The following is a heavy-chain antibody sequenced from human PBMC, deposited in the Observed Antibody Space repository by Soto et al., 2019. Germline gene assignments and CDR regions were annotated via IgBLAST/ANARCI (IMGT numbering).Heavy chain of an antibody. Sequence: QVQLVQSGAEVKKPGASVKVSCKASGYAFGAYYIYWVRQAPGQGLEWMGYINPHGGGARYVQEFRDRLTITTDTPKGTAYMELRSLTSDDTAIYYCAKDRVRTPNGADSFDVWGQGTSVTVS. D-gene: IGHD2-8*01. CDR3: AKDRVRTPNGADSFDV. V-gene: IGHV1-2*02. CDR1: GYAFGAYY. CDR2: INPHGGGA. J-gene: IGHJ3*01.